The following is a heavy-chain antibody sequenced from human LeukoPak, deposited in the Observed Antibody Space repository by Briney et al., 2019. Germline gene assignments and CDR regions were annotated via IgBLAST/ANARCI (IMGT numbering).Heavy chain of an antibody. CDR3: AKDSYSSGWMFDY. J-gene: IGHJ4*02. D-gene: IGHD6-19*01. Sequence: GGSLRLSCAASGFTFSSYWMHWVRQAPGKGLVWVSRINTDGSSTSYADSVKGRFTISRDNAKNTLYLQMNSLRAEDTAVYYCAKDSYSSGWMFDYWGQGTLVTVSS. CDR2: INTDGSST. V-gene: IGHV3-74*01. CDR1: GFTFSSYW.